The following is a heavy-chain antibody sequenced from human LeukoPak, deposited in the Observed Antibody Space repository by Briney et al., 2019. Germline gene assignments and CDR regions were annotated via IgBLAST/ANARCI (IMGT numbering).Heavy chain of an antibody. CDR2: IYYSGST. Sequence: SETLSLTCTVSGGSISSYYWSWIRQPPGKGLEWIGYIYYSGSTNYNPSLKSRVTISVDTSKNQFSLKLSSVTAADTAVYYCAGDLQYSSSWFSYWGQGTLVTVSS. J-gene: IGHJ4*02. CDR1: GGSISSYY. V-gene: IGHV4-59*01. D-gene: IGHD6-6*01. CDR3: AGDLQYSSSWFSY.